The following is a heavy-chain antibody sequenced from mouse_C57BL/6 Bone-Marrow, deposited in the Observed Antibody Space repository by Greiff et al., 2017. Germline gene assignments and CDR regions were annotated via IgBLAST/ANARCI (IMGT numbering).Heavy chain of an antibody. J-gene: IGHJ4*01. V-gene: IGHV1-59*01. CDR2: IDPSDSYT. CDR3: ARERLGRVPAMDY. CDR1: GYTFTSYW. D-gene: IGHD4-1*01. Sequence: QVQLQQPGAELVRPGTSVTLSCKASGYTFTSYWMHWVKQRPGQGLEWIGVIDPSDSYTNYNQQFKGKATLTADPSSSTAYMQLSSLTSEGSAVYNCARERLGRVPAMDYWGQGTLVTVSS.